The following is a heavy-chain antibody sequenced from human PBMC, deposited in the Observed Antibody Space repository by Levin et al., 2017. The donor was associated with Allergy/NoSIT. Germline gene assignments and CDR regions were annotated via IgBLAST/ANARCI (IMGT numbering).Heavy chain of an antibody. CDR2: SRNKGNSYST. Sequence: GESLKISCAASGLTLSDHYMDWVRQAPGKGLEWVGRSRNKGNSYSTEYVASVEGRFTISRDDSMNSMYLQMNSLKTEDTAVYYCVRVDGAGHGGYWGQGTLVTVSS. D-gene: IGHD4/OR15-4a*01. CDR1: GLTLSDHY. J-gene: IGHJ4*02. CDR3: VRVDGAGHGGY. V-gene: IGHV3-72*01.